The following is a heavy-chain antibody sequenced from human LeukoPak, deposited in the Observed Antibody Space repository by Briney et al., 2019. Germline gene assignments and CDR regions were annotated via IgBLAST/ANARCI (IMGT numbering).Heavy chain of an antibody. Sequence: GGSLRLSCAASGFTFSSYYIYWVRQAPGEGVVWVSRINSDGTTTRYAGAVKGRFSISRDNAKNTVYLQMNSLRVEDTAVYYCARALYFDFESWGQGTLVTVSS. CDR2: INSDGTTT. CDR3: ARALYFDFES. J-gene: IGHJ4*02. CDR1: GFTFSSYY. V-gene: IGHV3-74*01. D-gene: IGHD3-9*01.